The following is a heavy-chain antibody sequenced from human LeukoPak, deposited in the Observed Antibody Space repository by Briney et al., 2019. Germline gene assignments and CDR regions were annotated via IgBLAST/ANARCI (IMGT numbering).Heavy chain of an antibody. Sequence: ASVKVSCKASGYTFTSYGISWVRQAPGQGLAWMGWISAYNGNTNYAQKLQGRVTMTTDASTSTAYMELRSLRSDDTAVYYCARDSSSWPRPDYWGQGTLVTVSS. CDR3: ARDSSSWPRPDY. D-gene: IGHD6-13*01. J-gene: IGHJ4*02. CDR1: GYTFTSYG. CDR2: ISAYNGNT. V-gene: IGHV1-18*01.